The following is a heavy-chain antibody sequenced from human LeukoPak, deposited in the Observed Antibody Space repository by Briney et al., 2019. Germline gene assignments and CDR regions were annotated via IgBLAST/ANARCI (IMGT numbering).Heavy chain of an antibody. V-gene: IGHV3-23*01. CDR3: ARRVGGNPDY. Sequence: GGSLRLSCAVSGFLISNDVMTWVRQAPGKGLEWVSAIGADGHSTDYANSVKGRFTISRDNSKNTLYLQMNSLSAEDTALYYCARRVGGNPDYWGRGTLVTVSS. CDR1: GFLISNDV. J-gene: IGHJ4*02. CDR2: IGADGHST. D-gene: IGHD1-26*01.